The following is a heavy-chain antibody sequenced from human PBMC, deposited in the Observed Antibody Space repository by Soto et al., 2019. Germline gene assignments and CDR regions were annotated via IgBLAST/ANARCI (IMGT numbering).Heavy chain of an antibody. Sequence: SETLSLTCAVYGGSFSGYYWSWIRQPPGKGLEWIGEINHSGSTSYNPSLKSRVTISVDKSKNQFSLKLSSVTAADTAVYYCARAAMGGSSWPFDYWGQGTLVTVSS. D-gene: IGHD6-13*01. CDR2: INHSGST. CDR1: GGSFSGYY. V-gene: IGHV4-34*01. J-gene: IGHJ4*02. CDR3: ARAAMGGSSWPFDY.